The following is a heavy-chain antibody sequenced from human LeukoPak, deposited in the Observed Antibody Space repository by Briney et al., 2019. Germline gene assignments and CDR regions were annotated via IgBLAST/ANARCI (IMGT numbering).Heavy chain of an antibody. CDR2: IKKDGSEK. CDR1: GLIFSNFW. D-gene: IGHD2-8*02. J-gene: IGHJ4*02. Sequence: GWSPRLSCVPPGLIFSNFWMSWVRQGPRKGLERVANIKKDGSEKHYVDSVKGRFTISRDNAKSSLYLQMSSLRAEDTAVYYCTRVRSDTGRDACPEYWGQGTLVTVSS. V-gene: IGHV3-7*03. CDR3: TRVRSDTGRDACPEY.